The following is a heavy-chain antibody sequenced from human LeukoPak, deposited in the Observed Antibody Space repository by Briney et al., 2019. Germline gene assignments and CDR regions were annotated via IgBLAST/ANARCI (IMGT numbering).Heavy chain of an antibody. CDR3: ARVGQRGYYYMDV. J-gene: IGHJ6*03. D-gene: IGHD1-1*01. CDR2: IGSSGSTI. Sequence: PGGSLRLSCAASGFTFSDYYMSWIRQAPGKGLEWVSYIGSSGSTIYYADSVKGRFTISRDNAKNSLYLQMNSLRAEDTAVYCCARVGQRGYYYMDVWGKGTTVTVSS. CDR1: GFTFSDYY. V-gene: IGHV3-11*01.